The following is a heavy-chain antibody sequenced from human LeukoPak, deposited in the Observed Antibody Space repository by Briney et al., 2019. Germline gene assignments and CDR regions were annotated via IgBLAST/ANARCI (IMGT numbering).Heavy chain of an antibody. J-gene: IGHJ4*02. CDR3: ARTMQTGTTPFDY. V-gene: IGHV1-2*02. CDR2: INPNSGGT. Sequence: ASVKVSCKASGYTFTSYDINWVRQAPGQGLEWMGWINPNSGGTNYAQKFQGRVTMTRDTSISTAYMELSRLRSDDTAVCYCARTMQTGTTPFDYWGQGTLVTVSS. CDR1: GYTFTSYD. D-gene: IGHD1-7*01.